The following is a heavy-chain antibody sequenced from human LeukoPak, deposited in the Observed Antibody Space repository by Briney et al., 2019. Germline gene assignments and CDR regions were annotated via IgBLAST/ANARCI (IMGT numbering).Heavy chain of an antibody. J-gene: IGHJ6*03. CDR2: IYYSGST. CDR3: ARSDGYYYYYMDV. CDR1: GGSISSSSYY. Sequence: SETLSLTCTVSGGSISSSSYYWGWIRQPPGKGLEWIGNIYYSGSTYYNPSLKSRVTISVDTSKNQFSLKLSSVTAADTAVYYCARSDGYYYYYMDVWGKGTTVTISS. V-gene: IGHV4-39*07.